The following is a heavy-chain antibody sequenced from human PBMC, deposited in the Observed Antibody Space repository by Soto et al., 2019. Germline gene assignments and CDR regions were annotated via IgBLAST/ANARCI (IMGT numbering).Heavy chain of an antibody. D-gene: IGHD7-27*01. CDR1: GLTFSNYG. CDR3: TKGMGKTIMTHFDD. V-gene: IGHV3-30*18. J-gene: IGHJ4*02. Sequence: QVQLVESGGGVVQPGKSLRLSCIASGLTFSNYGIHWVRRAPGKGLEWVAVISYDGSKEYYADSVKGRFTISRDNPENTVYLHMDSLRAEDTAVYYCTKGMGKTIMTHFDDWGQGTLVTVSS. CDR2: ISYDGSKE.